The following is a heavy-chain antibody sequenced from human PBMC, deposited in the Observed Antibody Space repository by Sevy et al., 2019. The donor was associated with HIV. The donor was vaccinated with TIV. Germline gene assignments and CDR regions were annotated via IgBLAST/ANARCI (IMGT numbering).Heavy chain of an antibody. CDR1: GYTLTGYY. CDR3: TRGPSGFSGSDLAY. CDR2: INPNSGGT. Sequence: ASVKVSCKASGYTLTGYYMHWVRQAPGLGLEWMGWINPNSGGTKHAQKFQGRVTMTRDTSISTAYMELSRLKSDDTAVYYCTRGPSGFSGSDLAYWGQGTLVTVSS. V-gene: IGHV1-2*02. D-gene: IGHD3-22*01. J-gene: IGHJ4*02.